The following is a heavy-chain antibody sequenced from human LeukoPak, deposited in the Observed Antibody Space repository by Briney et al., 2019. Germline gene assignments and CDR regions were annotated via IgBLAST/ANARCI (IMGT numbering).Heavy chain of an antibody. CDR2: IYNRESI. CDR3: AGNGYISSWSSYYYDYIDV. CDR1: GDSIRSGSYF. V-gene: IGHV4-61*02. J-gene: IGHJ6*03. D-gene: IGHD6-13*01. Sequence: PSETVSLTCTVSGDSIRSGSYFWSWIRQPAGKGVGWIGRIYNRESIYYNPSLKSRVTITVDTANNQFSLKLRSVTAADSAVYCCAGNGYISSWSSYYYDYIDVRGKGTTVTVSS.